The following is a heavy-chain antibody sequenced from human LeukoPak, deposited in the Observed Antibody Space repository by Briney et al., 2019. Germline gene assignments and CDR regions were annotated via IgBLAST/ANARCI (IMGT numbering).Heavy chain of an antibody. CDR1: GHSFTSYW. V-gene: IGHV5-51*01. CDR3: ARHGTAMVSPYYYYYYYMDV. CDR2: FYPGDSDT. Sequence: GESLKISCKGSGHSFTSYWIGWVRQMPGKGLEWMGIFYPGDSDTRYSPSFQGQVTISADKSISTAYLQWSSLKASDTAMYYCARHGTAMVSPYYYYYYYMDVWGKGTTVTVSS. J-gene: IGHJ6*03. D-gene: IGHD5-18*01.